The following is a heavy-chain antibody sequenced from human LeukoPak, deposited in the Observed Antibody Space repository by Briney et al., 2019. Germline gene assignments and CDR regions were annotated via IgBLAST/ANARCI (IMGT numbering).Heavy chain of an antibody. CDR3: AAMGPVTFGGVIAIDY. V-gene: IGHV4-59*08. CDR1: GGSISSYY. J-gene: IGHJ4*02. Sequence: SETLSLTCTVSGGSISSYYWSWIRQPPGKGLEWIGYIYYSGSTNYNPSLKSRVTISVDTSTNQFSLKLSSVTAADTAVYYCAAMGPVTFGGVIAIDYWGQGTLVTVSS. CDR2: IYYSGST. D-gene: IGHD3-16*02.